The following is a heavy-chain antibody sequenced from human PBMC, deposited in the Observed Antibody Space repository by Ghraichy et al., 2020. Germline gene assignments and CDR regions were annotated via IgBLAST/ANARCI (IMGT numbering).Heavy chain of an antibody. CDR1: GYSINSGGYY. J-gene: IGHJ4*02. CDR2: INYSGST. Sequence: TLSLTCTVSGYSINSGGYYWNWIRQHPGKGLEWIGYINYSGSTYYNPSLKSRLTISVDTSKNQFSLRLSSVTAADTAVYYCARSLIAAPLDSWGQGALVTVSS. CDR3: ARSLIAAPLDS. V-gene: IGHV4-31*03. D-gene: IGHD6-6*01.